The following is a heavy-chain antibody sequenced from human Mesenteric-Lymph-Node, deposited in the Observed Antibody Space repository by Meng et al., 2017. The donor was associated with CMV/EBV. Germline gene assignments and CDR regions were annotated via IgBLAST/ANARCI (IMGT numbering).Heavy chain of an antibody. V-gene: IGHV3-21*01. D-gene: IGHD2-2*01. CDR3: GACTAASCYLGGF. J-gene: IGHJ1*01. Sequence: GESLKISCAASGFVFSAYSVNWVRQAPGKGLEWVSSITSSSTYIYYADSLEGRFTISRDNAKQSLYLQMDSLRAEDTAVYYCGACTAASCYLGGFWGQGTLVTVSS. CDR2: ITSSSTYI. CDR1: GFVFSAYS.